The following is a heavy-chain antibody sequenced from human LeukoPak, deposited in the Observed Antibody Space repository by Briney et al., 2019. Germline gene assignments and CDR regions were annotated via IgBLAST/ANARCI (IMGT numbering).Heavy chain of an antibody. V-gene: IGHV4-34*01. CDR2: INHSGST. CDR3: ARWHDFWSGYYQGPYFDY. CDR1: GFTFSSYW. D-gene: IGHD3-3*01. Sequence: PGGSLRLSCAASGFTFSSYWMSWIRQPPGKGLEWIGEINHSGSTNYNPSLKSRVTISVDTSKNQFSLKLSSVTAADTAVYYCARWHDFWSGYYQGPYFDYWGQGTLVTVSS. J-gene: IGHJ4*02.